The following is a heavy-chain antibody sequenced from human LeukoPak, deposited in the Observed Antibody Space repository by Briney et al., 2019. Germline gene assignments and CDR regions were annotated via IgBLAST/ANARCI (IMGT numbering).Heavy chain of an antibody. CDR2: ISSSSSYI. Sequence: GGSLRLSCAASGFTFSSYSMNWVRQAPGKGLEWASSISSSSSYIYYADSVKGRFTISRDNAKNSLYLQMNSLRAEDTAVYYCASIAPFYLDSGTTPKDYWGQGTLVTVSS. CDR1: GFTFSSYS. D-gene: IGHD6-13*01. V-gene: IGHV3-21*01. J-gene: IGHJ4*02. CDR3: ASIAPFYLDSGTTPKDY.